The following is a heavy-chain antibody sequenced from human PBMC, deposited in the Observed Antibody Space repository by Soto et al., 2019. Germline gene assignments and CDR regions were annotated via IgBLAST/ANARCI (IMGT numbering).Heavy chain of an antibody. CDR3: ARVWYCSGGSCYVDGMYV. Sequence: PSETLSLTCAVYGGSFSGYYWSWIRQPPGKGLEWIGEINHSGSTNYNPSLKSRVTISVDTSKNQFSLKLSSVTAADTAVYYCARVWYCSGGSCYVDGMYVWGQGTTVTVS. CDR2: INHSGST. J-gene: IGHJ6*02. V-gene: IGHV4-34*01. D-gene: IGHD2-15*01. CDR1: GGSFSGYY.